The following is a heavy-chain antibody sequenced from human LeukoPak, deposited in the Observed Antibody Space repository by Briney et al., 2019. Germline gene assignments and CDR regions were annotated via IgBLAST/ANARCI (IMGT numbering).Heavy chain of an antibody. CDR3: AKDADISVELVVITSFDS. Sequence: AGGSLRLSCAASRFTFSTYGMNWVRQTPGKGPEWVSAISGSGNRAYHADSVKGRFTISRDNSKNMLYLQMNSLRAEDTALYYCAKDADISVELVVITSFDSWGQGTLVTVSS. V-gene: IGHV3-23*01. CDR2: ISGSGNRA. CDR1: RFTFSTYG. D-gene: IGHD3-22*01. J-gene: IGHJ4*02.